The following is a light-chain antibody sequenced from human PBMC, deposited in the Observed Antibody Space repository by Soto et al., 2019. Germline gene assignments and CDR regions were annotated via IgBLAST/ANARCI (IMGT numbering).Light chain of an antibody. J-gene: IGKJ3*01. CDR1: QGISSY. CDR2: AAS. Sequence: DTQMTQSPSSLSASVGDGVTITCRASQGISSYLNWYQQKPGRAPKLLIYAASTLQDGVPPKFSGGGSGTDFTLTISSLQPEDAATYYCQHSYSSPFTFGQGTKVDIK. CDR3: QHSYSSPFT. V-gene: IGKV1-39*01.